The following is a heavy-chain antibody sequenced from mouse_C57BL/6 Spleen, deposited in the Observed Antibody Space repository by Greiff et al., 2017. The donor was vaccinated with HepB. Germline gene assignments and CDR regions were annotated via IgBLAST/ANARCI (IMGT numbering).Heavy chain of an antibody. CDR3: ARSGYAKDY. Sequence: QVQLKQPGAELVKPGASVKLSCKASGYTFTSYWMQWVKQRPGQGLEWIGEIDPSDSYTNYNQKFKGKATLTVDTSSSTAYMQLSSLTSEDSAVYYCARSGYAKDYWGQGTTLTVSS. CDR2: IDPSDSYT. J-gene: IGHJ2*01. CDR1: GYTFTSYW. V-gene: IGHV1-50*01. D-gene: IGHD3-1*01.